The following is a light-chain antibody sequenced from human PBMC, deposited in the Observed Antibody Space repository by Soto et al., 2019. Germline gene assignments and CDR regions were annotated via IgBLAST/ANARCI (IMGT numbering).Light chain of an antibody. J-gene: IGKJ4*01. V-gene: IGKV3-20*01. CDR3: QHYGSLVLT. CDR2: GAS. Sequence: EIVLTQSPGTLSLSPGERTTLSCRTSKSVSSSYLAWYQQKPGQAPRLLIYGASSRATGIPDRFSGSGSGTDFTLTISTLEPEDFAVYYCQHYGSLVLTFGGGTKVEIK. CDR1: KSVSSSY.